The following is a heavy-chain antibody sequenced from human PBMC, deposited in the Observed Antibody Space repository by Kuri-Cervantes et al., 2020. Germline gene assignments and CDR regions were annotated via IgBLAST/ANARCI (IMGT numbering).Heavy chain of an antibody. D-gene: IGHD3-22*01. CDR3: ARDPYYYDSSGYYYRPPFDY. Sequence: ASVKLSCKASGYTFTGYYMHWVRQAPGQGLEWMGWINPNSGGTNYAQKFQGRVTMTRDTSISTAYMELSRLRSDDTAVYYCARDPYYYDSSGYYYRPPFDYWGQGTLVTVSS. CDR1: GYTFTGYY. V-gene: IGHV1-2*02. J-gene: IGHJ4*02. CDR2: INPNSGGT.